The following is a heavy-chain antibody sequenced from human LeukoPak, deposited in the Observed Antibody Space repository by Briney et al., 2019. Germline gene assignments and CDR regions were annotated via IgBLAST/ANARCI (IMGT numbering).Heavy chain of an antibody. CDR3: ARATNYDYVWGSYRLYYFDY. CDR2: IYYSGST. D-gene: IGHD3-16*02. J-gene: IGHJ4*02. V-gene: IGHV4-59*01. Sequence: SETLSLTCTVSGGSISSYYWSWIRQPPGKGLEWIGYIYYSGSTNYNPSLKSRVTISVDTSKNQFSLKLSSVTAADTAVYYRARATNYDYVWGSYRLYYFDYWGQGTLVTVSS. CDR1: GGSISSYY.